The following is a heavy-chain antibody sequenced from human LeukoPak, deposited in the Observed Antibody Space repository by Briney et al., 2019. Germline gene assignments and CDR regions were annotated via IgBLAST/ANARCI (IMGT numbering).Heavy chain of an antibody. V-gene: IGHV3-30*18. CDR3: AKGVDSSGWGVGY. D-gene: IGHD6-19*01. J-gene: IGHJ4*02. CDR1: GFTFSSYG. CDR2: ISYDGSNK. Sequence: GGSLRLSCAASGFTFSSYGMHWVRRAPGKGLEWVAVISYDGSNKYYADSVKGRFTISRDNSKNTLYLQMNSLRAEDTAVYYCAKGVDSSGWGVGYWGQGTLVTVSS.